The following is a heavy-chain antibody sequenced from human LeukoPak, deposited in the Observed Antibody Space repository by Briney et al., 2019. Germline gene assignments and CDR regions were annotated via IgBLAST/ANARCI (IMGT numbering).Heavy chain of an antibody. V-gene: IGHV3-64*01. J-gene: IGHJ4*02. CDR3: ARADYDSSGYYADY. CDR1: GFTFSNYP. D-gene: IGHD3-22*01. Sequence: GGSLRLPCTAPGFTFSNYPMHWVRQAPGKGLEYVSAISSDGSGTYYANSVKGRFTISRDNSKNTLYLQMGSLRAEDMAVYYCARADYDSSGYYADYWGQGTLVTVSS. CDR2: ISSDGSGT.